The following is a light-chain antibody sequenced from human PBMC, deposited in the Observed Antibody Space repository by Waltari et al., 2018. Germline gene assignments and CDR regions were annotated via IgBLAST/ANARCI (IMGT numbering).Light chain of an antibody. V-gene: IGKV3-20*01. CDR3: QNHERLPAT. CDR2: GAS. Sequence: EIVLTQSPGTLSLSPGERATLSCSASQSIGRYLAWYQQNSDQAPWLLIYGASRRATGIPDRFSGSGSGTDFSLTISRLEPEDFAVYYCQNHERLPATFGQGTKVEIK. J-gene: IGKJ1*01. CDR1: QSIGRY.